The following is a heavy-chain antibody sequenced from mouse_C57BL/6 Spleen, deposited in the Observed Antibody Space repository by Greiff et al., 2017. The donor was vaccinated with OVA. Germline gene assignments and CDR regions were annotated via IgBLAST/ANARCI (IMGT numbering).Heavy chain of an antibody. Sequence: EVKVIESGGGLVQPGGSLKLSCAASGIDFSRYWMSWVRRAPGKGLEWIGEINPDSSTINYAPSLKDKFIISRDNAKNTLYLQMSKVRSEDTALYYCARELWLRRNWYFDVWGTGTTVTVSS. V-gene: IGHV4-1*01. CDR3: ARELWLRRNWYFDV. CDR1: GIDFSRYW. CDR2: INPDSSTI. J-gene: IGHJ1*03. D-gene: IGHD2-2*01.